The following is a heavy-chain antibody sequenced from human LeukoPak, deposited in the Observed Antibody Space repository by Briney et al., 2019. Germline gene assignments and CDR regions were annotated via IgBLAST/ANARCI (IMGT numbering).Heavy chain of an antibody. CDR1: GFTFGDYA. Sequence: GGSLRLSCTASGFTFGDYAMSWVRQAPGKGLEWVGFIRSKAYGGTTEYAASVKGRFTISRDDSKSIAYLQMNSLKTEDTAVYYCTRPYGSGSYHWSDPWGQGTLVTVSS. D-gene: IGHD3-10*01. V-gene: IGHV3-49*04. CDR2: IRSKAYGGTT. J-gene: IGHJ5*02. CDR3: TRPYGSGSYHWSDP.